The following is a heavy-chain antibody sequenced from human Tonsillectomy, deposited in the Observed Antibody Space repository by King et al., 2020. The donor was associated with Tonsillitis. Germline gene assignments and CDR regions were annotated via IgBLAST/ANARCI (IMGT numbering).Heavy chain of an antibody. CDR1: GFTFSSYG. Sequence: QLVQSGGGVVQPGRSLRLSCAASGFTFSSYGMHWVRQAPGKGLEWVTVISYDGNHKYYADSVKGRFTISRDNSKNTLYLQMNSLRTEDTAMYYCAKDRGSSRGVYYFYSGMDVWGQGTTVTVSS. J-gene: IGHJ6*02. CDR3: AKDRGSSRGVYYFYSGMDV. V-gene: IGHV3-30*18. CDR2: ISYDGNHK. D-gene: IGHD3-16*01.